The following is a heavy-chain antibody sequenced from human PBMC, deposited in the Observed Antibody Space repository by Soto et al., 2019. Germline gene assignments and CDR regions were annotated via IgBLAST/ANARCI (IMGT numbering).Heavy chain of an antibody. CDR3: ARPSSGYCSGGSCHPYYYYYGMDV. D-gene: IGHD2-15*01. CDR2: IDPSDSYT. J-gene: IGHJ6*02. CDR1: GYSFTSYW. Sequence: PGESLKISCKGSGYSFTSYWISWVRQMPGKGLEWMGRIDPSDSYTNYSPSFQGHVTISADKSISTAYLQWGSLKASDTAMYYCARPSSGYCSGGSCHPYYYYYGMDVWGQGTTVTVSS. V-gene: IGHV5-10-1*01.